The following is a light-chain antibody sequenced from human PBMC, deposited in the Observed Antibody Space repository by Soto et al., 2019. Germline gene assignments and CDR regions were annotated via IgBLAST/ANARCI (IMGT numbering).Light chain of an antibody. CDR1: SSDVGSYNL. CDR2: EGS. J-gene: IGLJ1*01. Sequence: QSVLTQPASVSGSPGQSITISCTGTSSDVGSYNLVSWYQQHPGKAPKLMIYEGSKRPSGVSNRFSGSKSGNTASLTISGLQAEDEADYYCCSYAGSYVFGTGTKVNVL. V-gene: IGLV2-23*01. CDR3: CSYAGSYV.